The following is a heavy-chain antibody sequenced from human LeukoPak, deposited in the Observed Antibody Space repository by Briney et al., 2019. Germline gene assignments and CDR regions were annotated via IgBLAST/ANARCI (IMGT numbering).Heavy chain of an antibody. CDR1: GGSISSYY. CDR3: ARSPYDFWSGYYDPDYYMDV. CDR2: IYTSGST. D-gene: IGHD3-3*01. V-gene: IGHV4-4*07. J-gene: IGHJ6*03. Sequence: SETLSLTCTVSGGSISSYYWSWIRQPAGKGLEWIWRIYTSGSTNYNPSLKSRVTMSVDTSKNQFSLKLSSVTAANTAVYYCARSPYDFWSGYYDPDYYMDVWGKGTTVTVSS.